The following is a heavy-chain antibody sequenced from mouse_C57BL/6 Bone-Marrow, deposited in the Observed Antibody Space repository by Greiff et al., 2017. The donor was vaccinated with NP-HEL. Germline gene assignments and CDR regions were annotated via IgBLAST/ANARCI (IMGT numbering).Heavy chain of an antibody. CDR2: IDPSDSYT. CDR1: GYTFTSYW. J-gene: IGHJ3*01. V-gene: IGHV1-69*01. CDR3: ARNLPYYYGSSSFAY. D-gene: IGHD1-1*01. Sequence: VKLQQPGAELVMPGASVKLSCKASGYTFTSYWMHWVKQRPGQGLEWIGEIDPSDSYTNYNQKFKGKSTLTVDKSSSTAYMQLSSLTSEDSAVYYCARNLPYYYGSSSFAYWGQGTLVTVSA.